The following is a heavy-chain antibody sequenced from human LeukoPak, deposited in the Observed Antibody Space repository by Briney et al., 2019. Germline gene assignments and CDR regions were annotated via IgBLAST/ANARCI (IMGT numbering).Heavy chain of an antibody. V-gene: IGHV3-30*07. D-gene: IGHD1-14*01. CDR1: GFSFSTFP. Sequence: GGSLRLSCAASGFSFSTFPMHWVRQAPGKGLEWVALISYDGCNDYYSDSVKGRFTISRDNSKNTMSVQMDDLRAEDTAVYYCTRYNNDHFDYWGQGTLVTVSS. J-gene: IGHJ4*02. CDR2: ISYDGCND. CDR3: TRYNNDHFDY.